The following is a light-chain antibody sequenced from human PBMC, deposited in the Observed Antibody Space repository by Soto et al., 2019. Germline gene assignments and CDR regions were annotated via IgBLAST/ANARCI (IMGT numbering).Light chain of an antibody. V-gene: IGKV3-20*01. CDR3: QQCGDSPWA. CDR1: HSVSSSQ. J-gene: IGKJ1*01. Sequence: IGFTQSPCTLSLSPGERATLSCRASHSVSSSQLAWYQQKPGQAPRLLIYAVSSRATGIPDRFSGSGSGTDFTLTISRLEPEDFAVYYCQQCGDSPWAFGQGTKVAIK. CDR2: AVS.